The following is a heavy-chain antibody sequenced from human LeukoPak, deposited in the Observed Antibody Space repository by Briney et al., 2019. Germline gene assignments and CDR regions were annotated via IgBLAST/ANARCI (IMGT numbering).Heavy chain of an antibody. CDR3: ARAYCTNGVCYWFDP. CDR2: INHSGST. D-gene: IGHD2-8*01. V-gene: IGHV4-39*07. Sequence: PSETLSLTCTVSGGSISSSGYYWGWIRQPPGKGLEWIGEINHSGSTNYNPSLKSRVTISVDTSRNQFSLKLSSVTAADTAVYYCARAYCTNGVCYWFDPWGQGTLVTVSS. J-gene: IGHJ5*02. CDR1: GGSISSSGYY.